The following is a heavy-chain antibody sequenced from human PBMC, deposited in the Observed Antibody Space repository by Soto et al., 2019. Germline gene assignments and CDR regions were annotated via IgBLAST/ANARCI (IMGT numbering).Heavy chain of an antibody. D-gene: IGHD3-3*01. Sequence: LRLSCAVSGFSFGSYWMSWVRQAPGKGLEWLASIKDDGSERYYLDSVKGRFTISRDNAKDSLSLQMNSLRGEDTAFYYCARDVGPVTIFGEALSGYLDFWGQGTLVTVSS. CDR2: IKDDGSER. J-gene: IGHJ4*02. V-gene: IGHV3-7*03. CDR3: ARDVGPVTIFGEALSGYLDF. CDR1: GFSFGSYW.